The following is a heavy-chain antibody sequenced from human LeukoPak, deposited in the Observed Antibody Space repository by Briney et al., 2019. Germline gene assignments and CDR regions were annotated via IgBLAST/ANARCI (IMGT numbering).Heavy chain of an antibody. V-gene: IGHV3-7*01. J-gene: IGHJ4*02. CDR3: VRDGGVSGYDLLDY. Sequence: GSLRLSCAASGFTFSNYWMTWVRQAPGKGLEWVAHIKQDGSEEHYMDSAKARFTISRDNAKNSLSLQMNSLRAEDTPVYYCVRDGGVSGYDLLDYWGQGTLVTVSS. D-gene: IGHD5-12*01. CDR1: GFTFSNYW. CDR2: IKQDGSEE.